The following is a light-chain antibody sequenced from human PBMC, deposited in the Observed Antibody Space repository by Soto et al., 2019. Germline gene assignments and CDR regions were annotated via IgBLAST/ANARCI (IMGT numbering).Light chain of an antibody. CDR3: QQYHNSPLT. J-gene: IGKJ1*01. CDR2: GAS. CDR1: QSVSSNN. Sequence: EIVLTQSPGTLSLSPGERATLSCRASQSVSSNNLAWYQQRPGQAPRVVIYGASTRATGIPERFSGSGSGTDFTLTISRLEPEDFALYYCQQYHNSPLTFGQGTKVEIK. V-gene: IGKV3-20*01.